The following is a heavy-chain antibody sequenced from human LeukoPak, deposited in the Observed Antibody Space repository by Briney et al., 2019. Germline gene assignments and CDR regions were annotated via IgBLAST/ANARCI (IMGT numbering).Heavy chain of an antibody. V-gene: IGHV3-48*01. CDR2: ISSSSSTI. J-gene: IGHJ4*02. CDR3: ARGYGSGSFFVY. Sequence: GGSLRLSCAASGFTFSSYSMNWDRQAPGKGLEWVSYISSSSSTIYYADSVKGRFTISRDNAKNSLYLQMNSLRAEDTAVYYCARGYGSGSFFVYWGQGSLVTVSS. CDR1: GFTFSSYS. D-gene: IGHD3-10*01.